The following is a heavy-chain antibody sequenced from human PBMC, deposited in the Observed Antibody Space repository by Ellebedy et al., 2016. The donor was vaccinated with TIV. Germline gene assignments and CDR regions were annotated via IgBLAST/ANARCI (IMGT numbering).Heavy chain of an antibody. D-gene: IGHD3-16*01. CDR1: GGSITGSH. V-gene: IGHV4-59*01. J-gene: IGHJ4*02. Sequence: MPGGSLRLSCTVSGGSITGSHWSWIRQPPGKRLEWFGYIYSSGITNYNPSLKSRVTISVDTSKNQFSLKLRSVTAADTAMYYCAKNSYASGQWGQGTLVAVSS. CDR2: IYSSGIT. CDR3: AKNSYASGQ.